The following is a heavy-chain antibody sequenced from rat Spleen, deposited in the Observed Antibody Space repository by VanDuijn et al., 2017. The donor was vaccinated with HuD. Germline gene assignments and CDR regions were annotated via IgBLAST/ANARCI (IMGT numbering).Heavy chain of an antibody. CDR3: ARERGLYYYDGSYYYLYVMDA. V-gene: IGHV2-41*01. CDR2: IWNIGGT. D-gene: IGHD1-12*02. J-gene: IGHJ4*01. CDR1: GFSLTSYN. Sequence: QVQLKESGPGLVQPPQTLSLTCTVAGFSLTSYNVHWVRQPPGKGLEWMGVIWNIGGTRLNQAIKSRLSISKDTSKSQVFLKMDSLQPEDTATYYCARERGLYYYDGSYYYLYVMDAWGQGASVTVSS.